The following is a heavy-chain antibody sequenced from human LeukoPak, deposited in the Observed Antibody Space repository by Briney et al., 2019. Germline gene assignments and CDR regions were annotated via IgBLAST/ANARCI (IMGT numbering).Heavy chain of an antibody. D-gene: IGHD2/OR15-2a*01. J-gene: IGHJ4*02. V-gene: IGHV3-74*01. CDR3: VSFYETY. Sequence: GGPLRLSCAASGNYWMHWVRQVPGKGLVWVSHINSDGSWTSYADSVKGRFTISKDSAKNTVYLQMNSLRAEDTAVYYCVSFYETYWGRGTLVTVSS. CDR2: INSDGSWT. CDR1: GNYW.